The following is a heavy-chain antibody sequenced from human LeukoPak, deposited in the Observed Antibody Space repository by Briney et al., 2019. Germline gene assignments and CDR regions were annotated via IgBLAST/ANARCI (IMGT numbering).Heavy chain of an antibody. V-gene: IGHV1-2*02. CDR2: INPNSGGT. CDR1: GYTFTGYY. Sequence: ASVKVSCKASGYTFTGYYMHWVRQAPGQGLEWMGWINPNSGGTNYAQKFQGRVTMTRDTSISTAYMELSRLRSDDTAVYYCARESYCSSTSCYHKDYWGQGTLVTVSS. J-gene: IGHJ4*02. D-gene: IGHD2-2*01. CDR3: ARESYCSSTSCYHKDY.